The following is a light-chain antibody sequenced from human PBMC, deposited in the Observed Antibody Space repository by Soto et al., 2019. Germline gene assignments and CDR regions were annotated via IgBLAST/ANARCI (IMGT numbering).Light chain of an antibody. CDR3: QQRLSWPIT. Sequence: EVVMTQSPATLSVSPGERATLSCRASQRISSNLAWYQQRPGQAPRLLIYGASTRAPGIPARFSGSGSETEFTLTISSLQSEDFAVYYCQQRLSWPITFGQGTRLEIK. CDR2: GAS. J-gene: IGKJ5*01. V-gene: IGKV3-15*01. CDR1: QRISSN.